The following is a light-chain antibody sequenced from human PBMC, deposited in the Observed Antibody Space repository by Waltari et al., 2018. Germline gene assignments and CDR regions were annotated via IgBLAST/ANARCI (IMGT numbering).Light chain of an antibody. CDR2: DAN. V-gene: IGLV2-11*01. J-gene: IGLJ2*01. CDR1: STNAGTYKY. Sequence: QSALTQPRSVSGSPGQSVTASCPGTSTNAGTYKYIPWYQHHPGRAPKLLIFDANKRPSGVPDRFSGSKSDNTASLTISGLRPEDEAYYYCCSSVVSYTVVFGGGTKVTVL. CDR3: CSSVVSYTVV.